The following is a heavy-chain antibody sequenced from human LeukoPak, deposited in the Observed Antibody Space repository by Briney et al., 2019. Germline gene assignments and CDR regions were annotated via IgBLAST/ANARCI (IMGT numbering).Heavy chain of an antibody. Sequence: PSETLSLTCTVSGGSISSYYWSWIRQPPGKGLEWIGYIYYSGSTNYNPSPKSRVTISVDTSKNQFSLKLSSVTAADTAVYYCARGSPSSSSSYDYWGQGTLVTVSS. V-gene: IGHV4-59*01. J-gene: IGHJ4*02. D-gene: IGHD6-13*01. CDR2: IYYSGST. CDR3: ARGSPSSSSSYDY. CDR1: GGSISSYY.